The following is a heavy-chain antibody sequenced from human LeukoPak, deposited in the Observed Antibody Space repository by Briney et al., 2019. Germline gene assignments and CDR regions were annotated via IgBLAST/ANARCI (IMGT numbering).Heavy chain of an antibody. Sequence: SVKVSCKASGGSFTSYGISWVRQAPGQGLEWMGKIIPIYGRADYGQKFQGRVTITADELTTTSYMELSSLTAEDMAVYYCAAGGAYEFRDDYWGQGTLVTVSS. V-gene: IGHV1-69*15. CDR3: AAGGAYEFRDDY. J-gene: IGHJ4*02. D-gene: IGHD3-3*01. CDR2: IIPIYGRA. CDR1: GGSFTSYG.